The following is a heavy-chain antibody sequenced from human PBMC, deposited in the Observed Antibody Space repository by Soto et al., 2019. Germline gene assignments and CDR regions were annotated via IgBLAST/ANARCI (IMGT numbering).Heavy chain of an antibody. CDR1: GFTFSNYG. V-gene: IGHV3-21*01. CDR3: ARSTGGAVTPYYVDH. Sequence: EVQLAESGGGLVKPGGSLRLSCAASGFTFSNYGMNWVRQAPGKGLEWVSSIISRNSYIYYADSVKGRFTISSDNAKNSLFLQMNSLRAEDTAVYYCARSTGGAVTPYYVDHWGQGTLVTVSS. D-gene: IGHD4-17*01. CDR2: IISRNSYI. J-gene: IGHJ4*02.